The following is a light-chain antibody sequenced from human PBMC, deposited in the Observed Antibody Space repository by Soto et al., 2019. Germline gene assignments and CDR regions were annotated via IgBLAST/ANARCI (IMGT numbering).Light chain of an antibody. CDR1: SSDVGGYNY. J-gene: IGLJ1*01. CDR3: CSYAGSYTDV. V-gene: IGLV2-11*01. CDR2: DVS. Sequence: QSALTQPRSVSGSPGQSVTISCTGTSSDVGGYNYVSWYQQHPGKPPKLMIYDVSKRPSGVPDRFSGSKSGNTASLTISGLQAEDEADYYCCSYAGSYTDVFGTGTKLTVL.